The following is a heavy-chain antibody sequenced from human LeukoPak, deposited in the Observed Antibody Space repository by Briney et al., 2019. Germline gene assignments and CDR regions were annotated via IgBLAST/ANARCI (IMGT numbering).Heavy chain of an antibody. CDR2: IYPGDSDT. CDR1: GYSFTSYW. J-gene: IGHJ3*02. Sequence: GESLKISCKGSGYSFTSYWIGWVRQMPGKGLEWMGIIYPGDSDTKYSPSFQGQVTISADKYTSTAYLQWGSLKASDTAIYYCASSYHYDSSGLYDAFDIWGQGTRVTVSS. V-gene: IGHV5-51*01. CDR3: ASSYHYDSSGLYDAFDI. D-gene: IGHD3-22*01.